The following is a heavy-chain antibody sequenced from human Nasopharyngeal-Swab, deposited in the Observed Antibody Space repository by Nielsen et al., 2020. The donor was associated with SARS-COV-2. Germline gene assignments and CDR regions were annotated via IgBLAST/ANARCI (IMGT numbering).Heavy chain of an antibody. CDR3: ARDVEEWLVVPSLSFDY. V-gene: IGHV1-18*01. CDR2: ISTYNANT. CDR1: GYTFSSYG. D-gene: IGHD3-3*01. Sequence: ASVKVSCKASGYTFSSYGINWVRQAPGQGLEWMGWISTYNANTNYAQKFQDRLSMTTDTSTSTAYMELRNLRSDDTGVYYCARDVEEWLVVPSLSFDYWGQGTLVTVSS. J-gene: IGHJ4*02.